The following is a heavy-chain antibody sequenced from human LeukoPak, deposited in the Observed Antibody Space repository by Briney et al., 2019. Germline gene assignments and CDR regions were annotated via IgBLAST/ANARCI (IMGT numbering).Heavy chain of an antibody. J-gene: IGHJ4*02. CDR3: AKCPTYDFWSGCYPFDY. Sequence: GGSLRLSCAASRFTFSNYAMSWVRQAPGEGLEWVSTISGSGESTYYADSVKGRFTISRDNSKNTQYLQMNSLRAEDTAVYYCAKCPTYDFWSGCYPFDYWGQGTLVTVSS. CDR2: ISGSGEST. D-gene: IGHD3-3*01. V-gene: IGHV3-23*01. CDR1: RFTFSNYA.